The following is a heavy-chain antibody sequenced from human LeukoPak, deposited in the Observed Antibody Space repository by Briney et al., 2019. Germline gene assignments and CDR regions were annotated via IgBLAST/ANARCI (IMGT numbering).Heavy chain of an antibody. D-gene: IGHD6-19*01. Sequence: RASVKVSCKASGYTFTSYDINWVRQATGQGLEWMGWMNPNSGNTGYAQKFQGRVTMTRNTSISTAYMELSSLRFEDTAVYYCARESSGWSADAFDIWGQGTMVTVSS. CDR3: ARESSGWSADAFDI. V-gene: IGHV1-8*01. CDR2: MNPNSGNT. J-gene: IGHJ3*02. CDR1: GYTFTSYD.